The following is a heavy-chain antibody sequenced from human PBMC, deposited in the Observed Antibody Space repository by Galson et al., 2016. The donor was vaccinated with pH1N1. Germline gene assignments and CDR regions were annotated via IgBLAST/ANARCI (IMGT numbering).Heavy chain of an antibody. V-gene: IGHV3-73*01. Sequence: SLRLSCAASGFTFSGSAMHWVRQASGKGLEWVGRIRSKADSYATAYAASVEGRFTISRDDSKNTAYLQMKSLKTEDTAVYYCTRPNSGSYEEFWFDPWGQGTLVTVSS. J-gene: IGHJ5*02. CDR3: TRPNSGSYEEFWFDP. CDR1: GFTFSGSA. D-gene: IGHD1-26*01. CDR2: IRSKADSYAT.